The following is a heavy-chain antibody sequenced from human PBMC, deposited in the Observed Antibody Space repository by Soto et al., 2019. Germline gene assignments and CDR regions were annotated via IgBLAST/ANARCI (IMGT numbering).Heavy chain of an antibody. CDR3: ARPSNARHCFDL. CDR1: GYTFTGYH. CDR2: INPKSGGT. D-gene: IGHD3-3*02. Sequence: ASVKVSCKASGYTFTGYHLHWVRQAPGQGLEWMGWINPKSGGTNNAQKFQGRVTMTRDTSISTASMELSRLTSDDTAVYYCARPSNARHCFDLWGQGTLVTVSS. J-gene: IGHJ5*01. V-gene: IGHV1-2*02.